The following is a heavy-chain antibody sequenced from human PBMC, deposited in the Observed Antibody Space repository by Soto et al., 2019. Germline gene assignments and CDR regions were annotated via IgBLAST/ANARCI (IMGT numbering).Heavy chain of an antibody. D-gene: IGHD3-3*01. CDR3: ARHLRGVADFWSGSKPDYYYYMDV. Sequence: SETLSLTCTVSGGSISSSSYYWGWIRQPPGKGLEWIGSIYYSGSTYYNPSLKSRVTISVDTSKNQFSLKLSSVTAADTAVYYCARHLRGVADFWSGSKPDYYYYMDVWGKGTTVTVS. CDR1: GGSISSSSYY. CDR2: IYYSGST. J-gene: IGHJ6*03. V-gene: IGHV4-39*01.